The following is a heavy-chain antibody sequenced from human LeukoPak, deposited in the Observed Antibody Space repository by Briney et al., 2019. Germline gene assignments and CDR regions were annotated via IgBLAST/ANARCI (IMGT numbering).Heavy chain of an antibody. CDR2: IYQSGSP. J-gene: IGHJ3*02. CDR3: RTMTNTYYELPGAFDI. D-gene: IGHD3-3*01. V-gene: IGHV4-30-2*01. Sequence: SETLSLTCAVSGGSISSGDNSWSWIRQPPGKGLEWIGYIYQSGSPYYNPSLKSRVIISVDRSKNQFSLKVNSVTAADTAVYFARTMTNTYYELPGAFDIWGQGTVVTVSS. CDR1: GGSISSGDNS.